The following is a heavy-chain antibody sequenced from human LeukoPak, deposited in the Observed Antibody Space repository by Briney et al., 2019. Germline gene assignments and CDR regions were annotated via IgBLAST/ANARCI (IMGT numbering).Heavy chain of an antibody. CDR2: IKQDGSEK. D-gene: IGHD2-15*01. Sequence: GGSLRLSCAASGFTFSSSDMHWVRQAPGKGLEWVANIKQDGSEKYYVDSLKGRFTISRDNAKNSLYLQMNSLRAEDTAVYYCARCSGGSCYQPLDYWGQGTLVTVSS. V-gene: IGHV3-7*01. CDR1: GFTFSSSD. CDR3: ARCSGGSCYQPLDY. J-gene: IGHJ4*02.